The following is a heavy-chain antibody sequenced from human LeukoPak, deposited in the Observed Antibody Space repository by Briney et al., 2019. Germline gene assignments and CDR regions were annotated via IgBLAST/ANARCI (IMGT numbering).Heavy chain of an antibody. V-gene: IGHV4-34*01. CDR2: INHSGST. D-gene: IGHD3-10*01. J-gene: IGHJ4*02. CDR3: AAEYYYGSGSYEQFDY. Sequence: PSETLSLTCAAYGLSFSGYYWSWIRQPPGKGLEWIGEINHSGSTNYNPSLKSRVTISVDTSKNQFSLKLSSVTAADTAVYYCAAEYYYGSGSYEQFDYWGQGTLVTVSS. CDR1: GLSFSGYY.